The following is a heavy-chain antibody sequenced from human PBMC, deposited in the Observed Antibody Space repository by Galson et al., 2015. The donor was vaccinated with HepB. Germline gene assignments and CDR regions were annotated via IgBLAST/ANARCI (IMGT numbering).Heavy chain of an antibody. CDR3: ARDLTNPELVRYYYYYYGMDV. D-gene: IGHD3-10*01. V-gene: IGHV3-7*03. Sequence: SLRLSCAASGFTFSSYWMSWVRQAPGKGLEWVANIKQDGSEKYYVDSVKGRFTISRDNAKNSLYLQMNSLRAEDTAVYYCARDLTNPELVRYYYYYYGMDVWGQGTTVTVSS. J-gene: IGHJ6*02. CDR1: GFTFSSYW. CDR2: IKQDGSEK.